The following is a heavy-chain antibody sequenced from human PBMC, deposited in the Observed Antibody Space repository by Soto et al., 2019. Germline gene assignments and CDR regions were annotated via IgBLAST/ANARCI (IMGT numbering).Heavy chain of an antibody. CDR3: ARVGSHYYFDY. Sequence: PSETLSLTCAVYGGSFSGYYWSWIRQPPGKGLEWIGEINHSGSTNYNPSLKSRVTISVDTSKNQFSLKLSSVTAADTAVYYCARVGSHYYFDYWGQGTLVTVSS. CDR2: INHSGST. J-gene: IGHJ4*02. V-gene: IGHV4-34*01. CDR1: GGSFSGYY. D-gene: IGHD6-13*01.